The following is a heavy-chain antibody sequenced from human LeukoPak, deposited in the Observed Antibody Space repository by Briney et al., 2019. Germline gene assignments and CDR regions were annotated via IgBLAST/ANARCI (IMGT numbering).Heavy chain of an antibody. CDR3: ARSDYGSGSHIDY. Sequence: SETLSLTCTVAGGSISSYYWSWIRQPAGKGMEWIGYIYSSRSTNYTPSLKSRVTISVDTSKNQFSLKLSSVTAADTAVYYCARSDYGSGSHIDYWGQGTLVTVSS. CDR1: GGSISSYY. CDR2: IYSSRST. D-gene: IGHD3-10*01. V-gene: IGHV4-59*01. J-gene: IGHJ4*02.